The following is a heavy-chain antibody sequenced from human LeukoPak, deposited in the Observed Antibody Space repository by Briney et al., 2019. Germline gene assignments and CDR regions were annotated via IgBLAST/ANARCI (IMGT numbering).Heavy chain of an antibody. J-gene: IGHJ4*02. Sequence: SETLSLTCTVSGGSISSGSYYWSWIRQPAGKGLEWIGRIYTSGSTNYNPSLKSRVTISIDTSKNQFSLKLSSVTAADTALYYCARHSNRWFGELLVPGRKRAGTRFDQWGQGTLVTVSS. CDR1: GGSISSGSYY. V-gene: IGHV4-61*02. CDR2: IYTSGST. CDR3: ARHSNRWFGELLVPGRKRAGTRFDQ. D-gene: IGHD3-10*01.